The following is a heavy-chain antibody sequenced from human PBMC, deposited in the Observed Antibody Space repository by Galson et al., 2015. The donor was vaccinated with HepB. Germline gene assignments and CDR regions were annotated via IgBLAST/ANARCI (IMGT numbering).Heavy chain of an antibody. V-gene: IGHV2-70*01. CDR2: IDWDDDK. CDR1: GFSLSISGMC. J-gene: IGHJ6*02. Sequence: PALVKPTQTLTLTCTFSGFSLSISGMCVSWIRQPPGKALEWLALIDWDDDKYYSTSLKTRLTISKDTSKNQVVLTMTNMDPVDTATYYCARIRGTSGSRGGYYYYGMDVWGQGTTVTVSS. D-gene: IGHD5-12*01. CDR3: ARIRGTSGSRGGYYYYGMDV.